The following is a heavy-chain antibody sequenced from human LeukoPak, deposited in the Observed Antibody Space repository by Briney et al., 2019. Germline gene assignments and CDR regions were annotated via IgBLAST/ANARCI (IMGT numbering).Heavy chain of an antibody. J-gene: IGHJ5*02. CDR3: AKDPGIPAWWFDP. V-gene: IGHV3-30-3*01. CDR2: ISYDGSNK. CDR1: GFTFSSYA. Sequence: PGRSLRLSCAASGFTFSSYAMHWVRQAPGKGLEWVAVISYDGSNKYYADSVKGRFTISRDNSKNTLYLQMNSLRAEDTAVYYCAKDPGIPAWWFDPWGQGTLVTVSS. D-gene: IGHD2-2*01.